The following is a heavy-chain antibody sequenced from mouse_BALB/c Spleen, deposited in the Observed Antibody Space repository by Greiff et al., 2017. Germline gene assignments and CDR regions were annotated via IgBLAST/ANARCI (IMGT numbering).Heavy chain of an antibody. J-gene: IGHJ4*01. D-gene: IGHD2-14*01. Sequence: EVKLMESGPGLVKPSQSLSLTCTVTGYSITSDYAWNWIRQFPGNKLEWMGYISYSGSTSYNPSLKSRISITRDTSKNQFFLQLNSVTTEDTATYYCASVEVRRDYYAMDYWGQGTSVTVSS. CDR1: GYSITSDYA. CDR2: ISYSGST. CDR3: ASVEVRRDYYAMDY. V-gene: IGHV3-2*02.